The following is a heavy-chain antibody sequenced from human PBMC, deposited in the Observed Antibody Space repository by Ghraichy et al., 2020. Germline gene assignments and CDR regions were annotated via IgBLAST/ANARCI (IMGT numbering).Heavy chain of an antibody. D-gene: IGHD2-2*01. Sequence: SETLSLTCTVSGGSIRSYYWSWIRQPPGKGLEWIGFIFYSGTTNYNPSLKSRVTMSLDTSKNQLSLRLSSVTAADTAVYYCARSPVVSDTIAYNWFDPWGQGTLVTVSS. CDR1: GGSIRSYY. CDR3: ARSPVVSDTIAYNWFDP. V-gene: IGHV4-59*01. CDR2: IFYSGTT. J-gene: IGHJ5*02.